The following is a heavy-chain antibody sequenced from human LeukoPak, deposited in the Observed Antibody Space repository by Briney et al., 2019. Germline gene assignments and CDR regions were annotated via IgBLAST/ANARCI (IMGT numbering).Heavy chain of an antibody. J-gene: IGHJ5*02. CDR2: IRSDENTK. V-gene: IGHV3-30*02. CDR3: AKQGFDP. Sequence: GGSLRLSCAASGFTFNNYAMHWVRQAPGKGLEWVAPIRSDENTKYYGDSVKGRFTISRDNSKNTLYLQMNTLTPDDTAVYYCAKQGFDPWGQGTLVTVSS. CDR1: GFTFNNYA.